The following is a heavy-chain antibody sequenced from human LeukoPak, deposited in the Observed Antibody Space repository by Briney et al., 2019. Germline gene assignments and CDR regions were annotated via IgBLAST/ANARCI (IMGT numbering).Heavy chain of an antibody. D-gene: IGHD3-22*01. J-gene: IGHJ4*02. CDR1: GFTFSSYG. V-gene: IGHV3-30*18. CDR3: AKENYYDSSGYFSFYFDY. CDR2: ISYDGSNK. Sequence: QSGGSLRLSCAASGFTFSSYGMHWVRQAPGKGLEWVAIISYDGSNKYYADSVKGRFTISRDNSNNTLYLQMNSLRAEDTAVYYCAKENYYDSSGYFSFYFDYWGQGTLVTVFS.